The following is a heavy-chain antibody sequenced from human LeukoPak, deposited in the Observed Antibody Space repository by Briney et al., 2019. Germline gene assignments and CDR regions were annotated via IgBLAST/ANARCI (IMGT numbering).Heavy chain of an antibody. CDR3: ARELDDERFDF. CDR1: GFTFSSYA. Sequence: GRSLRLSCAASGFTFSSYAMHWVRQAPGKGLEWVAVILQDGNEKHYTDSVKGRFTISRDNAKSSLYLQMNSLRAEDTAVYYCARELDDERFDFWGQGTLVTVSS. J-gene: IGHJ4*02. V-gene: IGHV3-30*04. CDR2: ILQDGNEK.